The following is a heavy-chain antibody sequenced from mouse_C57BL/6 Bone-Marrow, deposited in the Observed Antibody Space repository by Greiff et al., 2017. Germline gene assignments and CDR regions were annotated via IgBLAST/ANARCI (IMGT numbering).Heavy chain of an antibody. J-gene: IGHJ4*01. CDR2: IWWDDDK. CDR3: ARDSPKDAMDY. Sequence: QVTLKVSGPGILQPSQTLSLTCSFSGFSLSTFGMGVGWIRQPSGKGLEWLAPIWWDDDKYYNPALKSRLTIAKDTSKTQVFLKITNVDTADTATYYCARDSPKDAMDYWGQGTSVTVSS. V-gene: IGHV8-8*01. CDR1: GFSLSTFGMG.